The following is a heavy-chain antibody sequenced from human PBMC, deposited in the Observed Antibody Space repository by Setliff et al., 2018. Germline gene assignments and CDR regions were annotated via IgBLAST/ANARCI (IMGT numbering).Heavy chain of an antibody. CDR3: AGGRRYDYGWDFDY. V-gene: IGHV4-38-2*02. J-gene: IGHJ4*02. Sequence: PSETLSLTCTVSGYSISSGHYWGWIRQPPGKGLEWIGSISHSGSTYYNPSLRSRVTIPLDTSKNQFSPKLTSVTAADTAVYYCAGGRRYDYGWDFDYWGQGTLVTVPQ. D-gene: IGHD4-17*01. CDR1: GYSISSGHY. CDR2: ISHSGST.